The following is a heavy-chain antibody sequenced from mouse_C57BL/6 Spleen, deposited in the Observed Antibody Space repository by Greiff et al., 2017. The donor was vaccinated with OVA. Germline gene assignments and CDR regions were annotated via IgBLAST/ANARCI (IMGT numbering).Heavy chain of an antibody. J-gene: IGHJ4*01. CDR2: INPNNGGT. CDR1: GYTFTDYN. Sequence: EVQLQQSGPELVKPGASVKMSCKASGYTFTDYNMHWVKQSHGESLEWIGYINPNNGGTSYNQKFKGKATLTVNKSSSTAYMELRSLTSEDSAVYYCAREDYDGSSYGAMDYWGQGTSVTVSS. V-gene: IGHV1-22*01. D-gene: IGHD1-1*01. CDR3: AREDYDGSSYGAMDY.